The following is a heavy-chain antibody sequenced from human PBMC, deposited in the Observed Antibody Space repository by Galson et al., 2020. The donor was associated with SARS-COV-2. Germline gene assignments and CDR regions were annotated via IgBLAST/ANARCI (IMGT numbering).Heavy chain of an antibody. V-gene: IGHV4-39*07. J-gene: IGHJ1*01. CDR3: ARGRVTVMDTAIGYYEH. D-gene: IGHD2-2*02. CDR1: GGPISSKTYF. CDR2: TYYGGST. Sequence: SETLSLTCSVSGGPISSKTYFWGWIRQPPGEGLEWLGNTYYGGSTYYNLALKSRVTISVDSSKNRLSLELTSVTAADTAVYYCARGRVTVMDTAIGYYEHWSQDTLVTVSS.